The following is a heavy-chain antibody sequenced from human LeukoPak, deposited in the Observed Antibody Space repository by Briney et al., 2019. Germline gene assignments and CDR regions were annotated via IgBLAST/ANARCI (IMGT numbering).Heavy chain of an antibody. CDR3: ARDQVAHYYYYMDV. CDR2: IIPIFGTA. D-gene: IGHD5-12*01. Sequence: SVKLSCKASGATFSSYAIIWVRQAPGEGLEWMGGIIPIFGTANYAQKFQGRVTITADKSTSTAYMELSSLRSEDTAVYYCARDQVAHYYYYMDVWGKGTTVTVSS. V-gene: IGHV1-69*06. J-gene: IGHJ6*03. CDR1: GATFSSYA.